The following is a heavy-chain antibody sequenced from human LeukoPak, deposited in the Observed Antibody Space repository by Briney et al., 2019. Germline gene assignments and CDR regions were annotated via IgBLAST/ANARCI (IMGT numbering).Heavy chain of an antibody. CDR3: AKAIGDGNSYFDY. Sequence: PGGSLRLFCGASGFTFSSYGMHWIRQSPGKGLEWMTFIRSAGSNKFYADSVKGRFTISRDNSKNTLYLQMNSLRPEDTAVYYCAKAIGDGNSYFDYWGQGTLVTVSS. CDR1: GFTFSSYG. D-gene: IGHD4-23*01. J-gene: IGHJ4*02. V-gene: IGHV3-30*02. CDR2: IRSAGSNK.